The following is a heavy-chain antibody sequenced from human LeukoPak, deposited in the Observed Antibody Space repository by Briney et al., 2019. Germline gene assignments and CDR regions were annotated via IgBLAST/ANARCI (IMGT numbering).Heavy chain of an antibody. CDR1: GYTFTGYY. Sequence: GASVKVSCKASGYTFTGYYMHWVRQAPGQGPEWMGWINPNSGATNYAQKFQGWVTMTRDTSISTAYMDLSMRSDDTAVYYCARGGADLGYSGYEKPSFDYWGQGTLVTVSS. V-gene: IGHV1-2*04. J-gene: IGHJ4*02. CDR2: INPNSGAT. CDR3: ARGGADLGYSGYEKPSFDY. D-gene: IGHD5-12*01.